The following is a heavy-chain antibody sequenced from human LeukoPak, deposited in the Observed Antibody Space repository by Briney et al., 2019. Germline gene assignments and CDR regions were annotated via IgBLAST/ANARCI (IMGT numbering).Heavy chain of an antibody. CDR1: GLTFDDYA. Sequence: GRSLTLSCAASGLTFDDYAMHWVRQAPGKGLEWVSGISWNSGSIGYADSVKGRFTISRDNAKNSLYLQMNSLRAEDTALYYCAKSAVRYYDILTGYYSYWGQGTLVTVSS. CDR2: ISWNSGSI. J-gene: IGHJ4*02. V-gene: IGHV3-9*01. D-gene: IGHD3-9*01. CDR3: AKSAVRYYDILTGYYSY.